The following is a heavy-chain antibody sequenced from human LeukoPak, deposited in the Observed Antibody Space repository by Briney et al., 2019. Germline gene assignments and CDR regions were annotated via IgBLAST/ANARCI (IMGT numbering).Heavy chain of an antibody. CDR1: GYTFTSYG. V-gene: IGHV1-18*01. Sequence: ASVKVSCKASGYTFTSYGISWVRQAPGQGLEWMGWISAYNGNTNYAQKLQGRVTMTTDTSTSTAYMELRSLRSDDTAVYYCARVNVGYYTNDYYGMDVWGQGTTVTVSS. CDR3: ARVNVGYYTNDYYGMDV. CDR2: ISAYNGNT. J-gene: IGHJ6*02. D-gene: IGHD3-3*01.